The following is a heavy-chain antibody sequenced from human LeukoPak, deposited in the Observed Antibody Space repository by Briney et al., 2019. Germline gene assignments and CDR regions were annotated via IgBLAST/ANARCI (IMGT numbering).Heavy chain of an antibody. V-gene: IGHV3-7*01. Sequence: PGGSLTPSCAASALTLSSTWTSCVRQPPGNGLEWVAYMQQDETDKYYVNSMKGLFTISRHNVKSSLYLQMNSLIAEDMAVYYCARDKGYDFWSGYMMGIGRAGFTFDYWGQGTLVTVSS. CDR2: MQQDETDK. CDR1: ALTLSSTW. CDR3: ARDKGYDFWSGYMMGIGRAGFTFDY. D-gene: IGHD3-3*01. J-gene: IGHJ4*02.